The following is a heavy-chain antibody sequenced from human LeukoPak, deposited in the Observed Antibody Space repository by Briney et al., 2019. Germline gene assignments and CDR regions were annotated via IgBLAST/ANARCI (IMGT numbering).Heavy chain of an antibody. CDR2: IYYSGST. V-gene: IGHV4-61*05. CDR1: GGSISSSRYY. Sequence: PSETLSLTCTVSGGSISSSRYYWGWIRQPPGKGLEWIVYIYYSGSTNYNPSLKCRVTISVATSKNQFSLKLSSVTAADTAVYYCARLGHIVVVTAIGPPRAFDIWGQGTMVTVSS. J-gene: IGHJ3*02. D-gene: IGHD2-21*02. CDR3: ARLGHIVVVTAIGPPRAFDI.